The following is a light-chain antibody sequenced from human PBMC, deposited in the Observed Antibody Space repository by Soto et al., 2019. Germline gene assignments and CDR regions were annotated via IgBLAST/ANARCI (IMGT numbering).Light chain of an antibody. CDR1: QGIGSY. Sequence: IQFTQSPSSLSASVGDRVTITCRASQGIGSYLAWYQQKPGEAPKLLIFAASTLQSGVPSRFSGSGSGTDFTLTISSXQAEDFATYYCQQLSTYPSTFGGGTKVDIK. CDR3: QQLSTYPST. V-gene: IGKV1-9*01. CDR2: AAS. J-gene: IGKJ4*01.